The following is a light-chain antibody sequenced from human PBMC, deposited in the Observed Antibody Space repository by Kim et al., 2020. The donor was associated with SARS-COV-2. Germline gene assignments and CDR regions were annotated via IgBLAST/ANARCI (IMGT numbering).Light chain of an antibody. V-gene: IGKV3-15*01. CDR2: GAS. Sequence: SPEERLPLSWRARQSVSSYLAWYQQKPGQAPRLLIYGASTRATGIPARFSGSGSGTDFTLTISSLQSDDVAVYHCQQYNDRPPWTFGQGTKVDIK. J-gene: IGKJ1*01. CDR1: QSVSSY. CDR3: QQYNDRPPWT.